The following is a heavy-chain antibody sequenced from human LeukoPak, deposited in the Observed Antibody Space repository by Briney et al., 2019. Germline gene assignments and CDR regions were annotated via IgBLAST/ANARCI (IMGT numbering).Heavy chain of an antibody. CDR2: INHSGST. CDR3: ARGTKPHRD. J-gene: IGHJ4*02. Sequence: SETLSLTCAVYGGSFSGYYWSWIRQPPGKGLEWIGEINHSGSTNYNPSLKSRVTISVDTSKNQFSLKLSSVTAADTAVYYCARGTKPHRDWGQGTLVTVSS. CDR1: GGSFSGYY. V-gene: IGHV4-34*01.